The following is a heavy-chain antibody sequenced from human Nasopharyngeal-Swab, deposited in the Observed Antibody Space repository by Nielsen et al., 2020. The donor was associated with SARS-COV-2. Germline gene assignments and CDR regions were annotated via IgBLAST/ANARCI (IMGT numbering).Heavy chain of an antibody. CDR2: ISSSSSYI. V-gene: IGHV3-21*01. J-gene: IGHJ4*02. CDR3: ARDSQYSSSWYLIDY. Sequence: GESLKISCAASGFTFDDYGMTWVRQAPGKGLEWVSSISSSSSYIYYADSVKGRFTISRDNAKNSLYLQMNSLRAEDTAVYYCARDSQYSSSWYLIDYWGQGTLVTVSS. D-gene: IGHD6-13*01. CDR1: GFTFDDYG.